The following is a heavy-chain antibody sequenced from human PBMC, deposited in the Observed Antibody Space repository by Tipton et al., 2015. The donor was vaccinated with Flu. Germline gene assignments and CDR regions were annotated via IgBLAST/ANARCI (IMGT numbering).Heavy chain of an antibody. Sequence: SLRLSCKVSGFDFSVYGMHWVRQAPGKGLEWVAVIWYDGSNIHYADSVKGRFTISRDNSKNTLYLQMNGLRAEDTAVYYCARGDCSSTSCLDYWGQGTLVTVSS. CDR1: GFDFSVYG. J-gene: IGHJ4*02. D-gene: IGHD2-2*01. CDR2: IWYDGSNI. CDR3: ARGDCSSTSCLDY. V-gene: IGHV3-33*01.